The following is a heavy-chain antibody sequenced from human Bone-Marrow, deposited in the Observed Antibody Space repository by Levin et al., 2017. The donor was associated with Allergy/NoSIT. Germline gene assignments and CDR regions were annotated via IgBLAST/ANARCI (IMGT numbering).Heavy chain of an antibody. V-gene: IGHV4-30-4*01. CDR1: GGSISSGDYY. J-gene: IGHJ5*02. CDR2: IYYSGST. D-gene: IGHD6-19*01. CDR3: VREARYDYGNSGWGGWFDP. Sequence: SSETLSLTCTVSGGSISSGDYYWSWIRQPPGKGLEWIGYIYYSGSTYYNPSLKSRLTISVDTSQNQFSLKLTSVTAADTAVYYCVREARYDYGNSGWGGWFDPWGQGTLVTVSS.